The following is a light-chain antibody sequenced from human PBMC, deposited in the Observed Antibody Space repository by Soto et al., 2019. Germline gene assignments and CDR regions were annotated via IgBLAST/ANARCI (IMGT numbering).Light chain of an antibody. CDR1: QSVSGY. CDR3: QQYNNWPPIT. Sequence: EIVITQSPGTVSGCPGETVKLSFRASQSVSGYLDWFHQKPGQAPRLLIYGASPRATGIPARFSGSGSGTEFTLTISSLQSEDFAVYYCQQYNNWPPITFGQGTRLEIK. J-gene: IGKJ5*01. V-gene: IGKV3-15*01. CDR2: GAS.